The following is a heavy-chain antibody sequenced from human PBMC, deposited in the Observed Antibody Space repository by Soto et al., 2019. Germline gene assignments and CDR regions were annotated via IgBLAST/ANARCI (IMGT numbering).Heavy chain of an antibody. D-gene: IGHD1-26*01. CDR2: ISYGGGTT. CDR1: ECTFSNYA. V-gene: IGHV3-23*01. CDR3: ARDFVVGGPTINYYYGMDV. Sequence: PGGSLRLSCASSECTFSNYAMSWVRQAPGKGLEWVSAISYGGGTTYYADSVKGRFTISRDNSKDTLYLQMNSLGAEDTAVYYCARDFVVGGPTINYYYGMDVWGQGTTVTVSS. J-gene: IGHJ6*02.